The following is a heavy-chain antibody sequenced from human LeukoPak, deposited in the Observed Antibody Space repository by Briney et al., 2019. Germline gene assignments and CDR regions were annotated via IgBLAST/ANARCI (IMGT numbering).Heavy chain of an antibody. CDR2: IIPIFGTA. D-gene: IGHD1-26*01. J-gene: IGHJ3*01. CDR1: GGTLSSYA. V-gene: IGHV1-69*01. Sequence: ASVKVSCKASGGTLSSYAISWVRQAPGQGLEWMGGIIPIFGTANYAQKFQGRVTITADESTSTAYMELSSLRSEYTAVYYCARDVGSPRDAFDLWGQGTMVTVPS. CDR3: ARDVGSPRDAFDL.